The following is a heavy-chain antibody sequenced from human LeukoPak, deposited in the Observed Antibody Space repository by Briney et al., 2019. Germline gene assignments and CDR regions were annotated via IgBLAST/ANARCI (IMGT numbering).Heavy chain of an antibody. Sequence: PGGSLRLSCAASGFSFSTYAMNWVRQSPGKGLERLSVISGSGGATYYADSVKGRFTISRDNSKNTLYLQMNSLTAEDTAIYYCARDSCASTSCYWDYWGQGTQVTVSS. D-gene: IGHD2-2*01. J-gene: IGHJ4*02. CDR3: ARDSCASTSCYWDY. CDR2: ISGSGGAT. CDR1: GFSFSTYA. V-gene: IGHV3-23*01.